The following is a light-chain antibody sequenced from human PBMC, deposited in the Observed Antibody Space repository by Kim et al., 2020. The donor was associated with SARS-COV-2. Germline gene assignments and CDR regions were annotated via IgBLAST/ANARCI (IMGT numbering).Light chain of an antibody. Sequence: SGSQGQTVPVTCSGDGLRNQFACWYQQKPGQSPVLVIYQNYKRPSGIPERFSGSMSGDTATLTISGAQTVDEADYYCQAWVTSTIFGGGTQLTVL. J-gene: IGLJ2*01. V-gene: IGLV3-1*01. CDR2: QNY. CDR3: QAWVTSTI. CDR1: GLRNQF.